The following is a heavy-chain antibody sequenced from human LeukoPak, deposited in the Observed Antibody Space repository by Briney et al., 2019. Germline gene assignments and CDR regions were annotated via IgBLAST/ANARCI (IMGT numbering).Heavy chain of an antibody. V-gene: IGHV4-39*01. CDR1: GGSISSSSYY. D-gene: IGHD3-10*01. CDR2: IYCGTT. J-gene: IGHJ4*02. Sequence: SETLSLACTVSGGSISSSSYYWGWIRQPPGKGLEWIGSIYCGTTYYNPSLKSRVTISVDTSKSQFSLKLNSMTAADTAVYYCARHYYGSGIRGLAFDSWGQGILVTVSS. CDR3: ARHYYGSGIRGLAFDS.